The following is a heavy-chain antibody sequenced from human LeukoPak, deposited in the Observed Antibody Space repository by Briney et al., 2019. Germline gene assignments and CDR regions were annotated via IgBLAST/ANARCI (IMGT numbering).Heavy chain of an antibody. V-gene: IGHV1-2*02. D-gene: IGHD3-3*01. J-gene: IGHJ4*02. Sequence: ASVKVSCKASGYTFTGHYMHWVRLAPGHGLERIGWINPTIGVTNVAQKFQGRVTMTKDTSISPAYMELSRLRSDDTAVYYCARAPGSNPIYYFDYWGQGTLVTVSS. CDR3: ARAPGSNPIYYFDY. CDR2: INPTIGVT. CDR1: GYTFTGHY.